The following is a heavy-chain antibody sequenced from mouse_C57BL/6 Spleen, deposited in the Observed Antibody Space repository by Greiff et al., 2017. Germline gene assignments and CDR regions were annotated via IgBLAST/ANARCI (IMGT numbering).Heavy chain of an antibody. D-gene: IGHD2-5*01. V-gene: IGHV1-63*01. CDR1: GYTFTNYW. J-gene: IGHJ4*01. CDR3: ARGGDYSNFIYAMDY. Sequence: QVQLQQSGAELVRPGTSVKMSCKASGYTFTNYWIGWAKQRPGHGLEWIGDIYPGGGYTNYNEKFKGKATLVADKSSSTAYMQFSSLTSEDSAIYYCARGGDYSNFIYAMDYWGQGTSVTVSS. CDR2: IYPGGGYT.